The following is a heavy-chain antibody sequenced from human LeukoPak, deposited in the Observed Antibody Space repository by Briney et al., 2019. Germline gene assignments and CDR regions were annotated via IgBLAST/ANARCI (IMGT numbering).Heavy chain of an antibody. CDR3: ARDYRSSSGWTVDY. CDR1: GFTFSSYR. V-gene: IGHV3-48*02. J-gene: IGHJ4*02. Sequence: GGSLRLSCAASGFTFSSYRMKWVRQAPGKGREWGSYISTSSSTIYYADSVKGRFTISRDKAKNSLYLQMNSLRDEDTAVYYCARDYRSSSGWTVDYWGQGTLVTVSS. CDR2: ISTSSSTI. D-gene: IGHD3-22*01.